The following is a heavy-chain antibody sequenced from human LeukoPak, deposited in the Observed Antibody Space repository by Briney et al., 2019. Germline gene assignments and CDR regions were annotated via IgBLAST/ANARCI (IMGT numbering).Heavy chain of an antibody. V-gene: IGHV3-11*01. J-gene: IGHJ4*02. D-gene: IGHD4-17*01. CDR3: AREVGDYGDY. CDR2: ISSGGTI. Sequence: GVSLRLSCAASGFTFSDSYMSWIRQAPGKGLEWVSYISSGGTIFHADSVKGRFTISRDNAKNSLYLQMNSLRAEDTAVYYCAREVGDYGDYWGQGTLVTVSS. CDR1: GFTFSDSY.